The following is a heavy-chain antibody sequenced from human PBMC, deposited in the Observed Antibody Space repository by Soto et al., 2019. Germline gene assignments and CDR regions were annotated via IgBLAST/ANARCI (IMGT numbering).Heavy chain of an antibody. J-gene: IGHJ4*02. D-gene: IGHD2-8*01. CDR1: GFLFTDYY. CDR3: ARDLRFSSTNDFDF. CDR2: IDGSSDYT. V-gene: IGHV3-11*06. Sequence: QVQLVESGGCLVKPGGSLRLSCTASGFLFTDYYMSWIRQPPGKGLEWLAYIDGSSDYTNSADSVKGRFTISRDNAKNSVFLQMNNLRADDTAVYYCARDLRFSSTNDFDFWGRGTLVTVSS.